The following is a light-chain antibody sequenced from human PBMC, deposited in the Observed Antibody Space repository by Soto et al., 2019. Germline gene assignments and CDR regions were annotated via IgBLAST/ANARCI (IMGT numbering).Light chain of an antibody. V-gene: IGKV1-5*01. CDR1: PSIRSW. CDR2: DAA. CDR3: QQYQTNSRT. Sequence: RASPSIRSWLAWDQQQQGPGPKLRIHDAASSQSAPPSRFSGSGSGTELTLTITSLQPDHFATDSCQQYQTNSRTFGQGTKVDIK. J-gene: IGKJ1*01.